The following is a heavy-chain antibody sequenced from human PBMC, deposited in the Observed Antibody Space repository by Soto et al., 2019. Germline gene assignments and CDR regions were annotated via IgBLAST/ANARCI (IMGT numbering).Heavy chain of an antibody. CDR1: GFSISTTEVG. J-gene: IGHJ4*02. CDR2: IYWDEDK. Sequence: SGPTLVKPTQTLTLTCTFSGFSISTTEVGVGWIRQPPGKALEWLALIYWDEDKRYSPSLKSRLSITKDTSKNQVVLTMTNMDPVDTATYYCAHSSSWSLFDYWGRGTLVTVSS. D-gene: IGHD6-13*01. CDR3: AHSSSWSLFDY. V-gene: IGHV2-5*02.